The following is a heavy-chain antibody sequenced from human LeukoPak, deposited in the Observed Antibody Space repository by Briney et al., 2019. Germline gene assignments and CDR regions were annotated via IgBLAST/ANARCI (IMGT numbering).Heavy chain of an antibody. CDR2: INHSGST. V-gene: IGHV4-34*01. Sequence: SETLSLTCAVYGGSFSGYYWSWIRQPPGKGLEWIGEINHSGSTNYNPSLKSRVTISVDTSKHQFSLKLSSVTAADTAVYYCARGGRFGDFDYWGQGTLVTVSS. CDR1: GGSFSGYY. CDR3: ARGGRFGDFDY. D-gene: IGHD3-10*01. J-gene: IGHJ4*02.